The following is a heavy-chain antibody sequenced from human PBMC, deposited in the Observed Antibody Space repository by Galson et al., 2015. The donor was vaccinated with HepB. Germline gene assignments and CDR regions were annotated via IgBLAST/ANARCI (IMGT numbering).Heavy chain of an antibody. CDR3: AREGSAGAHFEH. CDR1: GYTFTTYT. J-gene: IGHJ4*02. CDR2: INTDNGNT. D-gene: IGHD6-13*01. Sequence: SVKVSCKASGYTFTTYTMHWVRQAPGQRLEWMGWINTDNGNTKYSQRFEGRVTITRDTPATTVYMDLSSLTSNDTAMYYCAREGSAGAHFEHWGQGTLLTVSS. V-gene: IGHV1-3*04.